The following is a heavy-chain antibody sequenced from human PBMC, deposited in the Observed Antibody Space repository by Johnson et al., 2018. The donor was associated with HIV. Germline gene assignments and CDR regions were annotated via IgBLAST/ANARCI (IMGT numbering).Heavy chain of an antibody. J-gene: IGHJ3*02. Sequence: VQLVESGGGVVRPGGSLRLSCAVSGFTFSSYGMHWVRQAPGKGLEWVSYISSSGSTIYYADSVKGRFTISRDNSKNMLYLQMNSLGGEDTAVYYCAKWRLSLLSNVWGSVDAFDMWGQGTMVTVSS. CDR2: ISSSGSTI. CDR1: GFTFSSYG. V-gene: IGHV3-48*01. CDR3: AKWRLSLLSNVWGSVDAFDM. D-gene: IGHD3-16*01.